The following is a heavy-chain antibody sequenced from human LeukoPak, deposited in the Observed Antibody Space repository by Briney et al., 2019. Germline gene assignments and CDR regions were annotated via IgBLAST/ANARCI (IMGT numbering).Heavy chain of an antibody. V-gene: IGHV3-23*01. D-gene: IGHD5-18*01. Sequence: GGSLRLSCAASGFTFSNYAMSWVRQAPGKGLEWVSAVSGSGGSTYYADSVKGRFTISRDNSKNTLYLQMNSLRAEDTAVYYCAKGREQLWLLGYFDYWGQGTLVTVSS. CDR3: AKGREQLWLLGYFDY. CDR1: GFTFSNYA. CDR2: VSGSGGST. J-gene: IGHJ4*02.